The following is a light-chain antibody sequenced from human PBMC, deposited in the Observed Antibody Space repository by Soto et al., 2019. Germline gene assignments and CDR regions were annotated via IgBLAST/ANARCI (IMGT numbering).Light chain of an antibody. J-gene: IGKJ2*01. Sequence: DIQMTQSPSTLSASVGDRVTITCRASQTINNWLAWYQQKPGKAPKLLIYKTSSLESDVPSRFSGSGSGTEFSLTISSLQPDDFATYYCQQYNSYSSYTFGQGTKLDIK. CDR2: KTS. CDR1: QTINNW. V-gene: IGKV1-5*03. CDR3: QQYNSYSSYT.